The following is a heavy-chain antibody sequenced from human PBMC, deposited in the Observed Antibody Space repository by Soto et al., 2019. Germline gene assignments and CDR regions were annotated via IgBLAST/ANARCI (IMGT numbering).Heavy chain of an antibody. V-gene: IGHV3-7*01. Sequence: PGGSLRLSCAASGFTFSSYWVSWVRQALGKGLEWVANIKQDGSEKYYVDSVKGRFTISRDNAKNSLYLQMNSLRAEDTAVYYCAREGYDYVWGSYRSDYFDYWGQGTLVTVSS. CDR3: AREGYDYVWGSYRSDYFDY. CDR1: GFTFSSYW. CDR2: IKQDGSEK. J-gene: IGHJ4*02. D-gene: IGHD3-16*02.